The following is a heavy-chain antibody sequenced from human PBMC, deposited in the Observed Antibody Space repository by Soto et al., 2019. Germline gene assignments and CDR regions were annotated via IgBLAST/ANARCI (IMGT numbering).Heavy chain of an antibody. CDR3: ARSIVVVTALDY. Sequence: QVQLVQSGAEEKKPGAPVKVSCKASGYTFTSYAMHWVRQAPGQRLEWMGWINAGNGNTKYSQKFQGRVTITRDTSASTAYMELSSLRSEDTAVCYCARSIVVVTALDYWGQGTLVTVSS. D-gene: IGHD2-21*02. CDR2: INAGNGNT. V-gene: IGHV1-3*05. J-gene: IGHJ4*02. CDR1: GYTFTSYA.